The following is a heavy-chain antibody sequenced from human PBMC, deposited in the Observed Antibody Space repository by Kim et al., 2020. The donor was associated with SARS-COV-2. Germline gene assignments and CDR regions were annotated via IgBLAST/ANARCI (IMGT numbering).Heavy chain of an antibody. J-gene: IGHJ4*02. CDR3: AKDIGEAAAGNLDY. Sequence: GGSLRLSCAASGFTFDDYAMHWVRQAPGKGLEWVSGISWNSGSIGYADSVKGRFTISRDNAKNSLYLQMNSLRAEDTALYYCAKDIGEAAAGNLDYWGQGTLVTVSS. CDR2: ISWNSGSI. CDR1: GFTFDDYA. D-gene: IGHD6-13*01. V-gene: IGHV3-9*01.